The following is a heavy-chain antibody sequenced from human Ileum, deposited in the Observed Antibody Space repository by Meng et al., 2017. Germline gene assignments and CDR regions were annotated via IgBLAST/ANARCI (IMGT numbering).Heavy chain of an antibody. J-gene: IGHJ4*02. CDR3: ARGWELDY. D-gene: IGHD3-10*01. CDR2: INTYNGNT. V-gene: IGHV1-18*01. CDR1: VYTFASYG. Sequence: QVQLVQPRAEVKKRGASVKVSCKASVYTFASYGISWVRQAPGQGLXWMGWINTYNGNTNYAQKLQGRVTMTTDTSTSTAYMELRSLRSDDTAVYYCARGWELDYWGQGTLVTVSS.